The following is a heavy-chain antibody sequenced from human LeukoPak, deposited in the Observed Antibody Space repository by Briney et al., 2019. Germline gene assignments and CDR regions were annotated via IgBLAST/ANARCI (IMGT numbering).Heavy chain of an antibody. CDR3: GKTTVGYSSGQKPAWPVDY. Sequence: GGSLRLSCEASGFTFGSHAMYWVRQAPGKGLEWAAGIFGSGGSPHYADPVKGRFTISRDNSRNTVYLQINSLRAEDTAVYYCGKTTVGYSSGQKPAWPVDYWGQGTLVTVSS. D-gene: IGHD5-18*01. CDR2: IFGSGGSP. V-gene: IGHV3-23*01. J-gene: IGHJ4*02. CDR1: GFTFGSHA.